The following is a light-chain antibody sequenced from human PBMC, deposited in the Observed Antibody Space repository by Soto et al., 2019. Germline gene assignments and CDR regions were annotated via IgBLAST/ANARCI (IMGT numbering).Light chain of an antibody. V-gene: IGKV3-20*01. J-gene: IGKJ2*01. Sequence: EVVLTQSPGTLSLSPGERATLSCRASQSISSSYLAWYQQRPGQAPRLLIHGGSSRATGLPDRFSGSGSGTDFTLTISRLEPEDFAVYYCQQYGISSHTFGQGTKLETK. CDR3: QQYGISSHT. CDR2: GGS. CDR1: QSISSSY.